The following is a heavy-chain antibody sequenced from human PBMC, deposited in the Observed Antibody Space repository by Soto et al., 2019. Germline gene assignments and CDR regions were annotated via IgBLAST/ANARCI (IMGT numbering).Heavy chain of an antibody. CDR2: IKQDGREK. D-gene: IGHD2-8*01. CDR3: ARGMVYDTADIIRYYYYVMDV. CDR1: GFTFSTYW. Sequence: LRLSCAVSGFTFSTYWMSWVRQAPGKGLEWVANIKQDGREKYYVDSVKGRFTISRDNAKNSLYLLMNSLRAEDTAVFYCARGMVYDTADIIRYYYYVMDVWGQGTTVTVSS. V-gene: IGHV3-7*01. J-gene: IGHJ6*02.